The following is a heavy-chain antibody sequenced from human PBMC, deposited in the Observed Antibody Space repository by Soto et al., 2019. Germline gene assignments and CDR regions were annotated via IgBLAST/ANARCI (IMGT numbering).Heavy chain of an antibody. CDR2: ISSSGSYK. D-gene: IGHD1-26*01. CDR1: GFTFNDYY. J-gene: IGHJ4*02. CDR3: ARSKVAAPELEY. V-gene: IGHV3-11*03. Sequence: GGSLRLSCAASGFTFNDYYMSWIRQAPGKGLEWVSYISSSGSYKNYADSVKGRFTSSRDNAKNSLYLQMNSLRVEDTAVYYCARSKVAAPELEYWGQGTQVTVSS.